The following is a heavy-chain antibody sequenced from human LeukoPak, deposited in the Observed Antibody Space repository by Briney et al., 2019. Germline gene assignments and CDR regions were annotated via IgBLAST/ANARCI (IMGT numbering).Heavy chain of an antibody. V-gene: IGHV3-23*01. J-gene: IGHJ4*02. D-gene: IGHD3-3*01. Sequence: GGSLRLSCAASGFTFSSYAMSWVRQAPGKGLEGVSAISGSGGSTYYADSVKGRFTISRDNSKNTLYLQMNSLRAEDTAVYYCAKERAYDFWSGYYTGIDYWGQGTLVTVSS. CDR3: AKERAYDFWSGYYTGIDY. CDR2: ISGSGGST. CDR1: GFTFSSYA.